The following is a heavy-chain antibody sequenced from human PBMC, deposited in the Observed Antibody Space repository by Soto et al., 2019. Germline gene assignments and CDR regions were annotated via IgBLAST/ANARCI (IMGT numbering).Heavy chain of an antibody. CDR3: AREDSIIIPAVSDF. CDR1: GFPFKNYG. D-gene: IGHD2-2*01. J-gene: IGHJ4*02. CDR2: VSKSDYT. V-gene: IGHV3-21*01. Sequence: GGSLGLSCAFSGFPFKNYGINWVRQAPGKGLEWVSSVSKSDYTYYSDSVQGRFTISRDNAKNSVSLQMNTLRVEDTAVYYCAREDSIIIPAVSDFWGQGTLVTVSS.